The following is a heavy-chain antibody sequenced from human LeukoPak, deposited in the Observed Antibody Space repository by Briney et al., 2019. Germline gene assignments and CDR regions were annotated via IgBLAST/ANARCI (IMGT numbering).Heavy chain of an antibody. D-gene: IGHD2-15*01. Sequence: SETLSLTCTVSGGSINSGSYYWSWMRQPAGKGLEWIGRIYTSGSSNYNPSLRGRVTISVDTSKNQFSLKPSSVTAADTAVYYCTSLYCSGGSCYSNWFDPWGQGTLVTVSS. CDR1: GGSINSGSYY. CDR3: TSLYCSGGSCYSNWFDP. J-gene: IGHJ5*02. CDR2: IYTSGSS. V-gene: IGHV4-61*02.